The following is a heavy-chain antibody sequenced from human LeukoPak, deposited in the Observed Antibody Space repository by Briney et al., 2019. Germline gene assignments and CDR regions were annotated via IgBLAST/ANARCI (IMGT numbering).Heavy chain of an antibody. CDR2: IIPIFGTA. V-gene: IGHV1-69*13. J-gene: IGHJ6*02. Sequence: SVTVSCKASGGTFSSYAISWVRQAPGQGLEWMGGIIPIFGTANYAQKFQGRVTITADESTSTAYMELSSLRSEDTAVYYCAMGLLQLYSGSPVYGMDVWGQGTTVTVSS. CDR1: GGTFSSYA. CDR3: AMGLLQLYSGSPVYGMDV. D-gene: IGHD1-26*01.